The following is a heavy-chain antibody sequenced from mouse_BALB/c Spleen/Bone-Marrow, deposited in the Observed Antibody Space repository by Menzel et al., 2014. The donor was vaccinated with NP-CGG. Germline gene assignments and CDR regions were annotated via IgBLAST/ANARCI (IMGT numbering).Heavy chain of an antibody. J-gene: IGHJ4*01. CDR3: ARHRRFNTSAVYYVMDY. CDR1: GFTLSSND. CDR2: ISSGGTYT. V-gene: IGHV5-6*02. D-gene: IGHD5-1-1*01. Sequence: DVNLVQSGGDLAKPGAALRLSCAASGFTLSSNDTSWVRQTLDKSLEWVATISSGGTYTHYLDSVKGRFNISRDRAKNILYLQMSSLKSEDTAKYYCARHRRFNTSAVYYVMDYWGQGTSVTVSA.